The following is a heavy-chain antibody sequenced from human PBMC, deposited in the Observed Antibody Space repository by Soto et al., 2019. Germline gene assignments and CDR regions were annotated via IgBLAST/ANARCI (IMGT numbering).Heavy chain of an antibody. D-gene: IGHD2-2*01. V-gene: IGHV4-59*01. CDR2: IYYSGST. CDR1: CGSISSYY. J-gene: IGHJ4*02. CDR3: ARGTSYFDY. Sequence: SETLSLTCTVSCGSISSYYWSWIRQPPGKGLEWIGYIYYSGSTNYNPSLKSRVTISVDTSKNQFSLKLSSVTAADTAVYYCARGTSYFDYWGQGTLVTVSS.